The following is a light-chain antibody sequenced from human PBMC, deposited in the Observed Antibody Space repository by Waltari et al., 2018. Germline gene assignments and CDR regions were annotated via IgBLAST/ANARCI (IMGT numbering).Light chain of an antibody. V-gene: IGKV3-20*01. CDR3: QQYGSSVLYT. CDR1: QSLTKRY. Sequence: VLTQSPGTLSLSPGERATLSCRANQSLTKRYLAWYQQKPGQAPRLLIYGASSRAAGIPDRFSGSGSGTDFTLTISRLEPEDFAVYYCQQYGSSVLYTFGQGTKLESK. J-gene: IGKJ2*01. CDR2: GAS.